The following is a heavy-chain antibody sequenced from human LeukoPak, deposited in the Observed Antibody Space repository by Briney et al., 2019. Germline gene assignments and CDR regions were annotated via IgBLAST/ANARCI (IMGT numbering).Heavy chain of an antibody. CDR3: ARDAPPIVATPIDY. CDR2: IWYDGSNE. J-gene: IGHJ4*02. D-gene: IGHD5-12*01. CDR1: GFTFSRYG. V-gene: IGHV3-33*01. Sequence: GGSLRLSCAASGFTFSRYGMHWVRQAPGKGLEWVAVIWYDGSNEYYADSVKGRFTIFRDNSKNTLYLQMNSLRAEDTAVYYCARDAPPIVATPIDYWGQGTLVTVSS.